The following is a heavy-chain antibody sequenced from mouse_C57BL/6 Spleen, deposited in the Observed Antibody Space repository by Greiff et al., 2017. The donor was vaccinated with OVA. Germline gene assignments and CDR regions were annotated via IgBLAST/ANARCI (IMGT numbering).Heavy chain of an antibody. Sequence: QVQLQQPGAELVKPGASVKLSCKASGYTFTSYWMHWVKQRPGQGLEWIGMIHPNSGSTNYNEKFKSKATLTVDKSSSTAYMQLSSLTSEDSAVYYCARSLYIYGEEMDYWGQGTSVTVSS. CDR2: IHPNSGST. J-gene: IGHJ4*01. CDR3: ARSLYIYGEEMDY. CDR1: GYTFTSYW. V-gene: IGHV1-64*01. D-gene: IGHD6-1*01.